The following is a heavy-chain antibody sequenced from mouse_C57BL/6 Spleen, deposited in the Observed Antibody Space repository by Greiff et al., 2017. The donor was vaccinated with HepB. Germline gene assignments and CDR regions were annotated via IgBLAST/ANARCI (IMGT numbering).Heavy chain of an antibody. Sequence: EVKLQESGPGLVKPSQSLSLTCSVTGYSITSGYYWNWIRQFPGNKLEWMGYISYDGSNNYNPSLKNRISITRDTSKNQFFLKLNSVTTEDTATYYCARDPGRGYYFDYWGQGTTLTVSS. J-gene: IGHJ2*01. CDR2: ISYDGSN. CDR1: GYSITSGYY. CDR3: ARDPGRGYYFDY. V-gene: IGHV3-6*01.